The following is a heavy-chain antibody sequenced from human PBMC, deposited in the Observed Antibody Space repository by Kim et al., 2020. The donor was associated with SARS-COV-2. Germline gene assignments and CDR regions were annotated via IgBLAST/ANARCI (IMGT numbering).Heavy chain of an antibody. J-gene: IGHJ1*01. CDR3: TRDLTGPYAGYFQH. Sequence: GGSLRLSCTASGFTFGDYAMSWVRQAPGKGLEWVGFIRSKAYGGTTEYAASVKGRFTISRDDSKSIAYLQMNSLKTEDTAVYYCTRDLTGPYAGYFQHWGQGTLVTVSS. V-gene: IGHV3-49*04. CDR2: IRSKAYGGTT. D-gene: IGHD3-9*01. CDR1: GFTFGDYA.